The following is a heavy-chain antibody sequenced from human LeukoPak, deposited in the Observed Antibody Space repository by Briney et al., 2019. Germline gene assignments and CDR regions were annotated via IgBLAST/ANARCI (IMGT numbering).Heavy chain of an antibody. CDR2: ISGSGGST. CDR3: AKDLPIAALYY. J-gene: IGHJ4*02. D-gene: IGHD6-6*01. CDR1: GITLSNYG. V-gene: IGHV3-23*01. Sequence: GGSLRLSCAVSGITLSNYGMSWVRQAPGKGLEWVSAISGSGGSTYYADSVKGRFTISRDNSKNTLYLQMNSLRAEDTAVYYCAKDLPIAALYYWGQGTLVTVSS.